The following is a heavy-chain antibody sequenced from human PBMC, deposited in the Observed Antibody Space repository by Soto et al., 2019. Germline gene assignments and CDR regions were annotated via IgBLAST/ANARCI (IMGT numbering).Heavy chain of an antibody. CDR1: GGSITNSNW. Sequence: PSETLSLTCTVSGGSITNSNWWSWVRLPPAKGLEWIGDIYHAGSTKYNPSLERRVTMSVDTSNNQFALTLTSVTAADTAVYFCARGPPIVGNTTPLDSWGQGTLVTSPQ. V-gene: IGHV4-4*02. J-gene: IGHJ4*02. CDR3: ARGPPIVGNTTPLDS. CDR2: IYHAGST. D-gene: IGHD2-21*01.